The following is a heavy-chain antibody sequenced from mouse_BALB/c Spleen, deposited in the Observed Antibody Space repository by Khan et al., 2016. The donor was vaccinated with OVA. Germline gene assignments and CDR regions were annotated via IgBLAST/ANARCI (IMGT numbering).Heavy chain of an antibody. Sequence: EVQLQESGPGLVKPSQSLSLTCSVTGYSITSGYYWNWIRQFPGNKLEWMGYISYDGSNNYNPSLKNRIPITRDTSKNQFFLKLNSVTTEDTATYDCARDDYYYGSGYEGWGQGTTLTVSS. D-gene: IGHD1-1*01. V-gene: IGHV3-6*02. CDR3: ARDDYYYGSGYEG. CDR1: GYSITSGYY. J-gene: IGHJ2*01. CDR2: ISYDGSN.